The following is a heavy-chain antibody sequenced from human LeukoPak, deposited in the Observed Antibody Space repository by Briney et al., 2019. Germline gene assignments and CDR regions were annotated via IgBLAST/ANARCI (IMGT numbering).Heavy chain of an antibody. CDR1: GGSISSYY. Sequence: SETLSLTCTGSGGSISSYYWNWIRQPPGKGLEWIGYAYYSGNTNYNPSLKSRVTISVDKSKNQFSLKLSSVTAADTAVYYCAREGQEWDLPDTYGMDVWGQGTTVTVSS. J-gene: IGHJ6*02. V-gene: IGHV4-59*01. CDR3: AREGQEWDLPDTYGMDV. CDR2: AYYSGNT. D-gene: IGHD1-26*01.